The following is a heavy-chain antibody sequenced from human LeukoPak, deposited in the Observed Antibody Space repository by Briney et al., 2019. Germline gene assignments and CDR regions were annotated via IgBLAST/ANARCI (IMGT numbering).Heavy chain of an antibody. J-gene: IGHJ4*02. D-gene: IGHD6-13*01. CDR1: GFTFSTYA. CDR3: AATNRIAAAGIFDY. Sequence: GGSLRLSCAASGFTFSTYAMSWVRQAPGKGLEWVSVIYSGGSTYYADSVKGRFTISRDNSKNTLYLQMNSLRAEDTAVYYCAATNRIAAAGIFDYWGQGTLVTVSS. CDR2: IYSGGST. V-gene: IGHV3-66*01.